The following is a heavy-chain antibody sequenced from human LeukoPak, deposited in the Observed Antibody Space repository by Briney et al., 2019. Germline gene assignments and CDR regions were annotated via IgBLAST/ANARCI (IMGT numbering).Heavy chain of an antibody. J-gene: IGHJ5*02. V-gene: IGHV1-8*01. CDR1: AYTFTSYN. Sequence: ASVKVSCKPSAYTFTSYNINWVRQATGQGLEWMGWMNPNSGNTGYAQKFQGRVTMTRNTSISTAYMELSSLTSEDTAVYYCARDGSGSYYDRGWFDPWGQGTLVTVSS. CDR2: MNPNSGNT. D-gene: IGHD3-10*01. CDR3: ARDGSGSYYDRGWFDP.